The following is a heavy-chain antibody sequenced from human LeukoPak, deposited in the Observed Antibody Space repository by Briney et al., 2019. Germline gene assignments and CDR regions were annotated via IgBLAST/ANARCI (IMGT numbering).Heavy chain of an antibody. Sequence: ASVKVSCKASGYTFTDYYMHWVRQAPGQGLEWMGWINPTSGGTNYIQKFQGRVIMTRDTSISTAYMELSSLRSDDTAVYYCARGGADYDYNWFDPWGQGTLVTVSS. D-gene: IGHD4-17*01. CDR1: GYTFTDYY. V-gene: IGHV1-2*02. CDR3: ARGGADYDYNWFDP. J-gene: IGHJ5*02. CDR2: INPTSGGT.